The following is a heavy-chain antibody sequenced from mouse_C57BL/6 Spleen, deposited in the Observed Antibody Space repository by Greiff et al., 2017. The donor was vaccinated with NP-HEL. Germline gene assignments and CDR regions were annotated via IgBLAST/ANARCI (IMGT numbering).Heavy chain of an antibody. J-gene: IGHJ1*03. CDR1: GYTFTSYW. Sequence: QVQLQQPGAELVMPGASVKLCCKASGYTFTSYWMHWVKQRPGQGLEWIGEIDPSDSYTNYNQKFKGKSTLTVDKSSSTAYMQLSSLTSEDSAVYYCARRLFGWYFDVWGTGTTVTVSS. D-gene: IGHD1-1*01. CDR2: IDPSDSYT. V-gene: IGHV1-69*01. CDR3: ARRLFGWYFDV.